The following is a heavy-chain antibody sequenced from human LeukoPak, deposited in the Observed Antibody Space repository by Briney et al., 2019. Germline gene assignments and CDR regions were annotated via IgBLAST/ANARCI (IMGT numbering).Heavy chain of an antibody. J-gene: IGHJ4*02. CDR2: IYPGDSDT. CDR1: GYSFTSYW. V-gene: IGHV5-51*01. CDR3: ARLRGSGSYYTADFDY. D-gene: IGHD3-10*01. Sequence: GESLKISCKGSGYSFTSYWIGWVRQMPGKGLEWMGIIYPGDSDTRYSPSFQGQVTISADKSISTAYLQWGSLKASDTAMYYCARLRGSGSYYTADFDYWGQGTLVTVSS.